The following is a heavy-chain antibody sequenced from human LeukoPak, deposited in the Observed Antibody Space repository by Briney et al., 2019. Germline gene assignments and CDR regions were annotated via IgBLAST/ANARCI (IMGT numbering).Heavy chain of an antibody. CDR2: ISYDGSNK. V-gene: IGHV3-30*03. CDR1: GFTFSSYG. Sequence: GGSLRLSCAASGFTFSSYGMHWVRQAPGKGLEWVAVISYDGSNKYYADSVKGRFTISRDNSKNTLYLQMNSLRAEDTAVYYCARGGRRGYCSGGSCYEGFDYWGQGTLVTVSS. CDR3: ARGGRRGYCSGGSCYEGFDY. D-gene: IGHD2-15*01. J-gene: IGHJ4*02.